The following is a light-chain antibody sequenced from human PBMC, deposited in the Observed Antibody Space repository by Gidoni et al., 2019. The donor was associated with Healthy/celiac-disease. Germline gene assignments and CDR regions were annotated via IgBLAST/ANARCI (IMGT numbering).Light chain of an antibody. J-gene: IGLJ2*01. Sequence: SYELTQPPSVSVSPGQTASITCSGDKLGDKYACWYQQKPGQSPVLVIYQAHKRPSGIPERFSGSNSGNTATLTISGTQAMDEADYYCQAWDSSTHVVFGGGTKLTVL. CDR1: KLGDKY. V-gene: IGLV3-1*01. CDR3: QAWDSSTHVV. CDR2: QAH.